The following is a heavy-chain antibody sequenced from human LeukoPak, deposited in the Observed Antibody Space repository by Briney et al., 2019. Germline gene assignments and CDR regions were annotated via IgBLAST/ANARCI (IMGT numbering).Heavy chain of an antibody. CDR3: AKYPDIVVVVSATYFDY. V-gene: IGHV3-23*01. Sequence: PGGSLRLSCAASGFTFSNYAMSWVRQAPGKGLEWVSAISGSGGSTYYADSVKGRFTISRDNSKNTLCLQMSSLRAEDTAVYYCAKYPDIVVVVSATYFDYWGQGTLVTVSS. D-gene: IGHD2-15*01. CDR2: ISGSGGST. CDR1: GFTFSNYA. J-gene: IGHJ4*02.